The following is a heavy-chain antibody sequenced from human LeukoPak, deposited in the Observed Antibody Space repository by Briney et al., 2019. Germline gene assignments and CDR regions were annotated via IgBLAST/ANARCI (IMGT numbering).Heavy chain of an antibody. J-gene: IGHJ4*02. CDR3: VRVHGGGY. Sequence: GGSLRLSCAASGFTVRSNYMSWVRQAPGKGLEWVSTLHRDGSVRYADSVNGRFTISRDDSKNTLSLQMSSLRDEDTAVYYCVRVHGGGYWGQGTLVTVSS. CDR1: GFTVRSNY. CDR2: LHRDGSV. V-gene: IGHV3-53*01. D-gene: IGHD3-16*01.